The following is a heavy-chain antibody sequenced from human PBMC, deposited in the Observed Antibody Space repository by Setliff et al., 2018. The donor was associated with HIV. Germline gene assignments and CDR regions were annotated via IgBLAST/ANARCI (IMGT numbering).Heavy chain of an antibody. Sequence: SETLSLTCTVSGGSISSSSYYWGWIRQPPGKGLEWIGNIYSGGTTYYNSSLRSRVTISVDTSKNQFSLKLTSVTAADTALYYCARHFSIFGVTIISNDAFDIWGRGTMVTVSS. CDR3: ARHFSIFGVTIISNDAFDI. V-gene: IGHV4-39*01. CDR1: GGSISSSSYY. CDR2: IYSGGTT. J-gene: IGHJ3*02. D-gene: IGHD3-3*01.